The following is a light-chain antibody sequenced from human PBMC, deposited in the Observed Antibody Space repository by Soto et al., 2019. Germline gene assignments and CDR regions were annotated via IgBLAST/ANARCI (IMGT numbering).Light chain of an antibody. J-gene: IGKJ2*01. CDR3: QQYNSYSCGT. CDR2: HAS. Sequence: DIQMTQSPSTLSASVGDRVTITCRASQSISSWLAWYQQKPGKAPKLLIYHASSLESGVPSRFSGSGSGTEVPLSLRSLQPADFASYYCQQYNSYSCGTFGQGTKLEIK. V-gene: IGKV1-5*01. CDR1: QSISSW.